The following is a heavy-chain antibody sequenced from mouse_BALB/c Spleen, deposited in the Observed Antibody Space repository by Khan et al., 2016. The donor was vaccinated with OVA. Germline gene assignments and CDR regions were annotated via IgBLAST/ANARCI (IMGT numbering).Heavy chain of an antibody. CDR1: GYSFTSYL. V-gene: IGHV1-5*01. Sequence: VQLKQSGTVLARPGASVKMSCKASGYSFTSYLIHWVKQRPGQGLEWLGDIYPGNSDTTYNQKFKDKAKLTAGTSANTAYMELSSLTNEDSAVYNCARGGYSSFAYWGQGTLVTVSA. CDR2: IYPGNSDT. CDR3: ARGGYSSFAY. J-gene: IGHJ3*01. D-gene: IGHD1-3*01.